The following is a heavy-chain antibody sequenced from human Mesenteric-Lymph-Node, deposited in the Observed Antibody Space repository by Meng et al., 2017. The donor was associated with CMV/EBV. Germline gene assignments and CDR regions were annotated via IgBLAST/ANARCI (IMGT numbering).Heavy chain of an antibody. CDR2: INHSGST. CDR3: TRLYDFWSGLGYFDL. J-gene: IGHJ2*01. Sequence: SQTLSLTCAVYGGSFSGYYWSWIRQPPGKGLEWIGEINHSGSTNYNPSLKSRVTISVDTSKNQFSLKLSSVTAADTAVYYCTRLYDFWSGLGYFDLWGRGTLVTVSS. D-gene: IGHD3-3*01. CDR1: GGSFSGYY. V-gene: IGHV4-34*01.